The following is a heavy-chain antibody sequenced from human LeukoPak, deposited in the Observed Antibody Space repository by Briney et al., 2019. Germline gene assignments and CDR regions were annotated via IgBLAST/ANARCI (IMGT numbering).Heavy chain of an antibody. D-gene: IGHD5-18*01. V-gene: IGHV4-39*01. CDR3: ARTFGYSYGYLDY. Sequence: SSETLSLTCTVSGGSISSSSYYWGWIRQPPGRGLEWIGSIYYSGSTYYNSSLKSRVTISVDTSKNQFSLKVSSVTAADTAVYYCARTFGYSYGYLDYWGQGTLVTVSS. CDR1: GGSISSSSYY. CDR2: IYYSGST. J-gene: IGHJ4*02.